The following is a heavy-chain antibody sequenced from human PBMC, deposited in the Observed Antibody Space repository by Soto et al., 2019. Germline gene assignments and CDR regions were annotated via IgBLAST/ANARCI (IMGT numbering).Heavy chain of an antibody. CDR1: GFTFSSYS. D-gene: IGHD3-10*01. CDR2: ISRNSDYI. J-gene: IGHJ4*02. CDR3: ARVGAYFGEFDYFDY. V-gene: IGHV3-21*01. Sequence: EVQLVESGGGLVKPGGSLRLSCAASGFTFSSYSMNWVRQAPGKGLEWVSSISRNSDYIYYSDSVKGRFIISRDNARTSLDLHMNCLRAEDTAVYYCARVGAYFGEFDYFDYWGQGALVTVSS.